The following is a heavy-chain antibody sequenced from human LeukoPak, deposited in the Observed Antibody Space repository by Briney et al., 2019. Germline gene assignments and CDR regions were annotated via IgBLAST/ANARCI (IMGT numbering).Heavy chain of an antibody. CDR3: AREESRDRIFDS. Sequence: SETLSLTCTVSGAPINSNSFFWAWIRQPPGKGLEWIGTIYYNGRNYYNPSLSGRVSISMDTSRNQFSLRLSSVTAADTAVYYCAREESRDRIFDSWGQGTLVTVSS. J-gene: IGHJ4*02. V-gene: IGHV4-39*07. CDR1: GAPINSNSFF. CDR2: IYYNGRN. D-gene: IGHD2/OR15-2a*01.